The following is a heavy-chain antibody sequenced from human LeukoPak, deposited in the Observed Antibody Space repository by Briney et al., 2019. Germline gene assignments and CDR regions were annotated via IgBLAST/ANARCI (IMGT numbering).Heavy chain of an antibody. D-gene: IGHD2-2*01. V-gene: IGHV4-59*08. J-gene: IGHJ3*02. CDR2: IYYSGST. CDR3: ARGYCRGTSCNRYTFDM. Sequence: SETLSLTCTVSGGSISTYYWSWIRQPPGKGLEWIGYIYYSGSTNYNPSLKSRVIISVDTSKNQFSLKLNSVTAADTAVYYCARGYCRGTSCNRYTFDMWGQGTMVTVSS. CDR1: GGSISTYY.